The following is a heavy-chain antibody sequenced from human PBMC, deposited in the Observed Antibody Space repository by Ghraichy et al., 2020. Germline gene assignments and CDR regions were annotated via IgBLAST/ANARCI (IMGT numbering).Heavy chain of an antibody. V-gene: IGHV3-33*01. D-gene: IGHD2-2*01. J-gene: IGHJ4*02. CDR2: IWYDGGNK. CDR1: GFTFSSYG. Sequence: GESLNISCAASGFTFSSYGMHWVRQAPGKGLEWVAVIWYDGGNKYYADSVKGRFTISRDNSKNTLSLQMNSLRAEDTAVYYCARDRCSSTSCHIDHWSQGTLVTVSS. CDR3: ARDRCSSTSCHIDH.